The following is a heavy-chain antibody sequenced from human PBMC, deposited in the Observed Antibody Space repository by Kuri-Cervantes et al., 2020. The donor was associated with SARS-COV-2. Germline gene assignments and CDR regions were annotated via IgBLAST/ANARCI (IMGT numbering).Heavy chain of an antibody. Sequence: GESLKISCAASGFTFGSYAMTWVRQAPGKGLEWVSGISATSGDTYYADSVKGRFTTFRDNSNNRLYLQMSSLRAEDTAVYYCARGRDIYASSWFEYWGQGVLVTVSS. CDR1: GFTFGSYA. CDR3: ARGRDIYASSWFEY. V-gene: IGHV3-23*01. J-gene: IGHJ5*01. CDR2: ISATSGDT. D-gene: IGHD2-2*01.